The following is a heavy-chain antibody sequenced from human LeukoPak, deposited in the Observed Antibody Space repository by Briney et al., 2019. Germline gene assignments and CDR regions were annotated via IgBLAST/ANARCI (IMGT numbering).Heavy chain of an antibody. J-gene: IGHJ3*02. D-gene: IGHD3-22*01. CDR1: GGSISSGDYY. CDR2: IYYSGST. Sequence: SQTLALTCTVSGGSISSGDYYWSWIRQPPGKGLEWIGYIYYSGSTYYNPSRKSRVTRSVDTSKNQFCLQLSSVTPADTAVYYCARVPLYYYDSSGYSPEAFDIWGQGTMVTVSS. CDR3: ARVPLYYYDSSGYSPEAFDI. V-gene: IGHV4-30-4*01.